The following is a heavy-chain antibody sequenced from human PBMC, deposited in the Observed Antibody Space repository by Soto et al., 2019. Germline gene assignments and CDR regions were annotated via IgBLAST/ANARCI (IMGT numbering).Heavy chain of an antibody. Sequence: QVQLVQSGAEVKTPGASVKVSCKASGYTFATYDMNWVRQAPGQGLEWMGWMNPNSGNTGYAQKFQGRLIMTRDTALSVAHMELSSLRNEDTAVYYCARSDGYNFNWLDSWGQGTLVTVSA. V-gene: IGHV1-8*01. CDR3: ARSDGYNFNWLDS. CDR1: GYTFATYD. CDR2: MNPNSGNT. D-gene: IGHD2-21*01. J-gene: IGHJ5*01.